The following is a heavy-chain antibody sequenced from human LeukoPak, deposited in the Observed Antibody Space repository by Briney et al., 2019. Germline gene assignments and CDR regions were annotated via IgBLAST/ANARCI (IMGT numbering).Heavy chain of an antibody. V-gene: IGHV1-24*01. D-gene: IGHD3-16*01. J-gene: IGHJ5*02. CDR3: TTGYAA. Sequence: GASVKVSCKVSGSAVGDRSMNWVRQDPGRGLEWMGGFDPEDGEVMYAQKFQGRFTMTQDTSTDTAYMELNRLTSEDTAVYYCTTGYAAWGQGTLVSV. CDR1: GSAVGDRS. CDR2: FDPEDGEV.